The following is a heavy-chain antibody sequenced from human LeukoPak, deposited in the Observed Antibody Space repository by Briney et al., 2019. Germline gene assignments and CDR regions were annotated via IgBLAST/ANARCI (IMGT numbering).Heavy chain of an antibody. CDR3: AQAWRWLQLNY. V-gene: IGHV3-30*18. D-gene: IGHD5-24*01. CDR1: GFTFSGST. CDR2: ISYDGSNK. J-gene: IGHJ4*02. Sequence: GGSLRLSCAASGFTFSGSTVHWVRQAPGKGLEWVAVISYDGSNKYYADSVKGRFTISRDNSMNTLYLQMNSLRDEDTAVYYCAQAWRWLQLNYWGQRTLVTVSS.